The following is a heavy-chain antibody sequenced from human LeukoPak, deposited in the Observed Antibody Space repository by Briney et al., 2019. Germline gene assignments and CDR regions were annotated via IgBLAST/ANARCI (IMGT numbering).Heavy chain of an antibody. CDR3: ARENIVVVPAALDY. V-gene: IGHV4-4*02. CDR2: IYYSGST. Sequence: SETLSLTCAVSGGSISSSNWWSWVRPPPGKGLEWIGSIYYSGSTYYNPSLKSRVTISVDTSKNQFSLKLSSVTAADTAVYYCARENIVVVPAALDYWGQGTLVTVSS. D-gene: IGHD2-2*01. J-gene: IGHJ4*02. CDR1: GGSISSSNW.